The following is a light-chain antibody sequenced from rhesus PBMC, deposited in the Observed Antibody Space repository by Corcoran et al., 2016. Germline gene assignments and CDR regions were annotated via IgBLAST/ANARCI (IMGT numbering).Light chain of an antibody. Sequence: DIQMTQSPSSLSASIGDTVTITCQASQGISSWIAWYQQKPGKGPKLLIYKASSLQSGVPSKFGGSGSGTDFTLTISSLQPEDFATYYCLQYSSSPFTFGPGTKLDIK. CDR3: LQYSSSPFT. CDR1: QGISSW. J-gene: IGKJ3*01. CDR2: KAS. V-gene: IGKV1-22*01.